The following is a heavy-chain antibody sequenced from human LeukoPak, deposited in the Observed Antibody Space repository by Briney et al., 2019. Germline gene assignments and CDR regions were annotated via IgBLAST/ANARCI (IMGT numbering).Heavy chain of an antibody. D-gene: IGHD1-26*01. CDR1: GFTFSNYW. CDR3: ARLHSGRYYGDAFDI. Sequence: GGSLRLSCAAPGFTFSNYWMTWVRQAPGKGLEWLANIKEEGSEKYYVDSVRGRFTVSRDNAKNSLYLQMNSLRAEDTAMYFCARLHSGRYYGDAFDIWGQGTMVTVSP. J-gene: IGHJ3*02. CDR2: IKEEGSEK. V-gene: IGHV3-7*03.